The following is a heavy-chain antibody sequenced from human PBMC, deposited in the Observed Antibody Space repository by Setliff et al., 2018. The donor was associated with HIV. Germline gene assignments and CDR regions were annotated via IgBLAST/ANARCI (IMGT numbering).Heavy chain of an antibody. CDR2: ISYDGSNK. Sequence: PGGSLRLSCAASGFTFSSYAMHWVSQAPGKGLEWVAVISYDGSNKYYADSVKGRFTISRDNSKNTMYLQMNSQRSEDTAVYYCAKDVKGYCSGGSCYHDYWGQGTLVTVSS. V-gene: IGHV3-30*01. CDR3: AKDVKGYCSGGSCYHDY. CDR1: GFTFSSYA. J-gene: IGHJ4*02. D-gene: IGHD2-15*01.